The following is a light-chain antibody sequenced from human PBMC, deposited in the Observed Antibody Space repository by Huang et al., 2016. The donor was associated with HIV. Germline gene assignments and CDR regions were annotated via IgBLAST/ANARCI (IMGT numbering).Light chain of an antibody. J-gene: IGKJ2*01. CDR1: ESILRN. CDR3: QQYNKWPPYT. Sequence: VMMTQSPATLSVSPGERATLSCRASESILRNLAWYQQRPGQPPRLLIYGASVRLTGIPDRFSGSGSGTEFSLTISSLQSEDFAVYYCQQYNKWPPYTYGQGTKLEIK. CDR2: GAS. V-gene: IGKV3-15*01.